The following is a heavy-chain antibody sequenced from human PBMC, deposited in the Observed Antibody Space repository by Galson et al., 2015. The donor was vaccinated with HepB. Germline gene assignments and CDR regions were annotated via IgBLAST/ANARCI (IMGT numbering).Heavy chain of an antibody. D-gene: IGHD3-10*01. V-gene: IGHV4/OR15-8*02. J-gene: IGHJ4*02. CDR1: GASINTNIW. CDR2: IYHNGNT. CDR3: ALRHLWSPNNFDY. Sequence: SETLSLTCVVSGASINTNIWWSWVRQAPGKGLEWIGEIYHNGNTIYNPSLQSRVTISVDKSKNLFSLNLNSVTAADTAVYYCALRHLWSPNNFDYWGQGTLVIVSS.